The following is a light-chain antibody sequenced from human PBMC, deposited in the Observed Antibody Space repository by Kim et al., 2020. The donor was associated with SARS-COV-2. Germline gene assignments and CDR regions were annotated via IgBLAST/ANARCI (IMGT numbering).Light chain of an antibody. CDR3: QQYYSTPPT. CDR2: WAS. Sequence: DIVMTQSLDSLAVSLGERATINCKSSQSVLYTSNNKNYLTWYQQKPGQPPKLLIYWASTRESGVPDRFSGSGSGTDFTLTISSLQAEDVAVYYCQQYYSTPPTFGQGTKLEI. V-gene: IGKV4-1*01. J-gene: IGKJ2*01. CDR1: QSVLYTSNNKNY.